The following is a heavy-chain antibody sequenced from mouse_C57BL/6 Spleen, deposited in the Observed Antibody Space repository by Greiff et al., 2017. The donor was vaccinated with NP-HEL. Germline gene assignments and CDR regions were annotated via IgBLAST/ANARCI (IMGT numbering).Heavy chain of an antibody. CDR1: GYAFSSSW. V-gene: IGHV1-82*01. J-gene: IGHJ3*01. Sequence: VQLQQSGPELVKPGASVKISCKASGYAFSSSWMNWVKQRPGKGLEWIGRLYPGAGDTNYNGKFKGKATLTADKSSSTDYMQLSSRTSDDSAVYFCDRGAHSNYVSWFAYWGQGTLVTVSA. CDR3: DRGAHSNYVSWFAY. D-gene: IGHD2-5*01. CDR2: LYPGAGDT.